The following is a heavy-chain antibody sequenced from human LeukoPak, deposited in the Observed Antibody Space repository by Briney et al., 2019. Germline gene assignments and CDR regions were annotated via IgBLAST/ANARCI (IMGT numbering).Heavy chain of an antibody. J-gene: IGHJ4*02. CDR1: GGSFSGYY. CDR3: ARDSSGWYGGSDY. Sequence: SETLSLTCAVYGGSFSGYYWSWIRQPPGKGLEWIGEINHSGSTNYNPSLKSRVTISVDTSKNQFSLKLNSVTAADTAVYYCARDSSGWYGGSDYWGQGTLVTVSS. D-gene: IGHD6-19*01. CDR2: INHSGST. V-gene: IGHV4-34*01.